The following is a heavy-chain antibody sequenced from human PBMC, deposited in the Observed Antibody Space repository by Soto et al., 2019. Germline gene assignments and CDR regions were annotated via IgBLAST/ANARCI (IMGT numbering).Heavy chain of an antibody. CDR2: IDPSDSQT. V-gene: IGHV5-10-1*01. CDR1: GYSFAGYW. Sequence: GESLKISWKGSGYSFAGYWITWVRQMPGKGLEWMGRIDPSDSQTYYSPSFRGHVTISAAKSITTVFLQWSSLRASDTAMYYCARQIYVSYCCPNLQYLLSSCGQGTPVTGSS. J-gene: IGHJ5*02. D-gene: IGHD2-15*01. CDR3: ARQIYVSYCCPNLQYLLSS.